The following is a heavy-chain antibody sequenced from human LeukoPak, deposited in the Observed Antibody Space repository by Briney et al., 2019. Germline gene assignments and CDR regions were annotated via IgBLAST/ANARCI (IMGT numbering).Heavy chain of an antibody. CDR3: ARDQFIAALGMDV. V-gene: IGHV1-69*13. Sequence: SVKVSCKASGGTFSSYAISWVRQAPGQGLEWMGGIIPIFGTANYAQKFQGRVTITADESTSTAYMELGSLRSEDTAVYYCARDQFIAALGMDVWGQGTTVTVSS. D-gene: IGHD6-6*01. J-gene: IGHJ6*02. CDR1: GGTFSSYA. CDR2: IIPIFGTA.